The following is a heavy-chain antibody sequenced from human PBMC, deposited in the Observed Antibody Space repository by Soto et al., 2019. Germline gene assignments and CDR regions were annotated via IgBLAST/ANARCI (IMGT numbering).Heavy chain of an antibody. CDR2: TYYRSRWYS. CDR3: ARSEEDSDYYYYGLDV. Sequence: SQTLSLTCVISGDSVSSSSVAWNWVRQSPSRGLEWLGRTYYRSRWYSDFAVSVRGRIVINADTSKNQFSLQLNSVTPEDTAVYSCARSEEDSDYYYYGLDVWGQGTTVTVSS. CDR1: GDSVSSSSVA. J-gene: IGHJ6*02. V-gene: IGHV6-1*01. D-gene: IGHD2-15*01.